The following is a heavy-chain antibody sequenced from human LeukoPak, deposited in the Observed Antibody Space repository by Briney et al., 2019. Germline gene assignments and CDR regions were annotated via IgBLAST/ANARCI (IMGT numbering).Heavy chain of an antibody. Sequence: SETLSLTCTVSGGSISSGDYYWSWIRQPPGQGLEWIGYIYYSGSTYYNPSLKSRVTISVDTSKNQFSLKLSSVTAADTAVYYCARTYYYDSSGYYPYYFDYWGQGTLVTVSS. CDR1: GGSISSGDYY. V-gene: IGHV4-30-4*01. CDR3: ARTYYYDSSGYYPYYFDY. CDR2: IYYSGST. D-gene: IGHD3-22*01. J-gene: IGHJ4*02.